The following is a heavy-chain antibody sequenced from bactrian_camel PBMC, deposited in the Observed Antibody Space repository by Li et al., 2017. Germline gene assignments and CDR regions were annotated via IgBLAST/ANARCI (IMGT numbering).Heavy chain of an antibody. CDR2: IYTGRYTGGDIT. D-gene: IGHD2*01. Sequence: VQLVESGGGSVQPGGSLRLSCRAPVATYCMAWFRQAPRKEREGVAAIYTGRYTGGDITYVADSVKGRFTTSKDNAKNSLYLQMNSLKPEDTAMYYCAAAIRGVWYWGQGTQVTVS. CDR3: AAAIRGVWY. J-gene: IGHJ4*01. CDR1: VATYC. V-gene: IGHV3S1*01.